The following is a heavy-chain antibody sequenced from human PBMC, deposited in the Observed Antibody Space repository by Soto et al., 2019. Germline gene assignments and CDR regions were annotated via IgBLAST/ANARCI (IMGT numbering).Heavy chain of an antibody. J-gene: IGHJ5*02. V-gene: IGHV3-48*01. CDR3: VPQRVDATSIRFDP. CDR1: GFTFSSYS. D-gene: IGHD2-15*01. Sequence: PWGSLRLSCAASGFTFSSYSMNWVRQAPGKGLEWVSYISSSSSTIYYADSVKGRFTISRDNAKNSLYLQMNSLRAEDTAVYYCVPQRVDATSIRFDPWGQGTLVTFS. CDR2: ISSSSSTI.